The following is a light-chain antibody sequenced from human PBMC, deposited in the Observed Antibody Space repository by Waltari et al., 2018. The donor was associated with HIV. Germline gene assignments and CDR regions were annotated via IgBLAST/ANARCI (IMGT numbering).Light chain of an antibody. Sequence: QSALTQPRSVSGSPGQSVTISCTGTSSDVGGFNFVSWYQQHPGKAPNLMIYDVTKRPSGVPYRFSGSKFDNTASLTISGLQADDEADYYCCSYAGSYTLVVFGGGTKLTVL. CDR2: DVT. CDR1: SSDVGGFNF. V-gene: IGLV2-11*01. CDR3: CSYAGSYTLVV. J-gene: IGLJ2*01.